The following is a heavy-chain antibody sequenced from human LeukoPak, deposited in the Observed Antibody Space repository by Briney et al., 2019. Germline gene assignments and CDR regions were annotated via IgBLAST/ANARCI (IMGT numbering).Heavy chain of an antibody. Sequence: SETLSLTCAVYGTTYTDYNWNWIRQPPGKGLEWIGEISYSGSTIYNPSLKSRVTISIDKSKSQFSLRLTSVTAADTAVYYCATLRSWSYFDYWAQGSLVIVSS. CDR2: ISYSGST. V-gene: IGHV4-34*08. J-gene: IGHJ4*02. CDR1: GTTYTDYN. CDR3: ATLRSWSYFDY. D-gene: IGHD6-13*01.